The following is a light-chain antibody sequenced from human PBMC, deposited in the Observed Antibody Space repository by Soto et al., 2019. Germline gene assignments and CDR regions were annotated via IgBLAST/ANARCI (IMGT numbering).Light chain of an antibody. V-gene: IGLV1-40*01. CDR1: RPHIGAGYD. Sequence: SLLAQPPPVSGAPGQRVTLSCTGSRPHIGAGYDVHWYLQLPGTAPKLLIYGNTNRPSGVPDRFSGSKSGSSASLAITGLQAEDEADYYCQSHDSSLHASVFGTGTRSPS. CDR3: QSHDSSLHASV. CDR2: GNT. J-gene: IGLJ1*01.